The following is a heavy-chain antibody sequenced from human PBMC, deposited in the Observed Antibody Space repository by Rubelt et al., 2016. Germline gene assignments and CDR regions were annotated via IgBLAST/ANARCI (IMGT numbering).Heavy chain of an antibody. CDR3: ARSKMAGDFAYFYALDV. J-gene: IGHJ6*02. CDR2: ISGSGGST. D-gene: IGHD2-21*01. V-gene: IGHV3-23*01. Sequence: QAPGEGLEWVSAISGSGGSTYYADSVKGRFTISRDNSKNTLYLQMNSLRAEDTAVYFCARSKMAGDFAYFYALDVWGQGTSVTVSS.